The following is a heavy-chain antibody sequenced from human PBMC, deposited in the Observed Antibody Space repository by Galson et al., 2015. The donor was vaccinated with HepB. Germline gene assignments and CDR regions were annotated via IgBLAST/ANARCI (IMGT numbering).Heavy chain of an antibody. CDR3: ARARLTTWIDFDY. CDR1: GGSMSSYY. V-gene: IGHV4-59*01. Sequence: QVQLWESGPGLVKPSETLSLTCSVSGGSMSSYYWNWIRQVPGKGLEWIGYIYYSGSTDYNPSLKSRVSISVDTSKNQFSLMLSSVTAADTAIYYCARARLTTWIDFDYWGQGTLVTVSS. J-gene: IGHJ4*02. D-gene: IGHD2/OR15-2a*01. CDR2: IYYSGST.